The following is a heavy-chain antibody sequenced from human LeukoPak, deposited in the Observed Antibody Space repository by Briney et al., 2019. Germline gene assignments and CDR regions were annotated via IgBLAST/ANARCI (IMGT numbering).Heavy chain of an antibody. Sequence: GGSLRLSCAASGFTFSTYSMNWVRQAPGKGLEWVSSISSSSSYIYYADSVKGRFTIPRDNAKNSLYLQMNSLRAEDTAVYYCARDFKNSGGEPMDVWGQGTTVTVSS. D-gene: IGHD3-10*01. V-gene: IGHV3-21*01. CDR1: GFTFSTYS. CDR2: ISSSSSYI. J-gene: IGHJ6*02. CDR3: ARDFKNSGGEPMDV.